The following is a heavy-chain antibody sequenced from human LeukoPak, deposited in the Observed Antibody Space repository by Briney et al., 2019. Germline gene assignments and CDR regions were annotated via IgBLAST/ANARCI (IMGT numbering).Heavy chain of an antibody. J-gene: IGHJ4*02. CDR1: GFTFSTYG. Sequence: GESLKTSCAASGFTFSTYGMHWVRQAPGKGLEWVAVISSDGSNKYYADSVKGRFTISRDNSKNTLYLQMNSLRAEDTAVYYCAKDHTTMGLSGYWGQGTLVTVSS. CDR3: AKDHTTMGLSGY. V-gene: IGHV3-30*18. CDR2: ISSDGSNK. D-gene: IGHD3-16*02.